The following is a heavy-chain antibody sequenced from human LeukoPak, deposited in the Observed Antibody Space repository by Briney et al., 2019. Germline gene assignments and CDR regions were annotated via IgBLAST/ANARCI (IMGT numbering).Heavy chain of an antibody. Sequence: GGSLILSCAASGFTFSNYWMHWVRQAPGKGLVWVSHINTDGSSTNYADSVMGRFTISRDNAKNTLYLQMNSLRAEDTAVYYCAYGSLYYFDFWGQGTLVTVSS. D-gene: IGHD6-13*01. V-gene: IGHV3-74*01. CDR1: GFTFSNYW. CDR2: INTDGSST. CDR3: AYGSLYYFDF. J-gene: IGHJ4*02.